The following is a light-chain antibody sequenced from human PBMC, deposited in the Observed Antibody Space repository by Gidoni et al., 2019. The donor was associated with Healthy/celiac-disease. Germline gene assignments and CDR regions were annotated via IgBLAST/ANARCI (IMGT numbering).Light chain of an antibody. J-gene: IGKJ1*01. V-gene: IGKV3-20*01. CDR3: QQYGSSQT. Sequence: EIVLTQSPGTLSLSPGERATLSCRASQSVSSSYLAWYQQKPGQAPRLLIYGASSRATGIPDRFSGSGSGTDSTLTISRLEPEDFAVYYCQQYGSSQTFGQXTKVEIK. CDR1: QSVSSSY. CDR2: GAS.